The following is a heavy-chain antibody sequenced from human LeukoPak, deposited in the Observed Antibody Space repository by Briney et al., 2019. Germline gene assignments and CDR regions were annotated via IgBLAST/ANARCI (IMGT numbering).Heavy chain of an antibody. CDR2: IRYDGSNT. V-gene: IGHV3-30*02. D-gene: IGHD1-26*01. Sequence: GGSLRLSCAASGFTFSSYGMHWVRQAPGKGLEWVAFIRYDGSNTYYTDSVKGRFTISRDNSKNTLYLQMNSLRAEDTAVYYCAKDGNPGTRVGAYAFDIWGQRTMVTVSS. J-gene: IGHJ3*02. CDR3: AKDGNPGTRVGAYAFDI. CDR1: GFTFSSYG.